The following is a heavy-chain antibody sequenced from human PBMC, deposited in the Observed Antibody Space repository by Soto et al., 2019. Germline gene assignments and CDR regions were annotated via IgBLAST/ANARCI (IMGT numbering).Heavy chain of an antibody. V-gene: IGHV1-69*08. CDR2: IIPILGIA. D-gene: IGHD3-10*01. CDR1: GGTFSSYT. J-gene: IGHJ4*02. Sequence: QVQLVQSGAEVKKPGSSVKVSCQASGGTFSSYTISGVRQAPGQGLEWMGRIIPILGIANYAQKFQGRVTITSDKSTSTAYIELSSLRSEDTAVYYCSRDQWSGRRGCGELWGQGTLVTVSS. CDR3: SRDQWSGRRGCGEL.